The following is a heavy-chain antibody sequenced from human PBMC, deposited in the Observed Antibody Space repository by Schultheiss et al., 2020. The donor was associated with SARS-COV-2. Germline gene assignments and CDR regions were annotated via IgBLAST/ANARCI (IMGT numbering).Heavy chain of an antibody. Sequence: GESLKISCAASGFTFSSYDMHWVRQAPGKGLEWVSYISSSSSTIYYADSVKGRFTISRDNSKNTLYLQMNSLKTEDTAVYYCTTSLGYWGQGTLVTVSS. D-gene: IGHD1-14*01. CDR2: ISSSSSTI. J-gene: IGHJ4*02. CDR1: GFTFSSYD. CDR3: TTSLGY. V-gene: IGHV3-48*01.